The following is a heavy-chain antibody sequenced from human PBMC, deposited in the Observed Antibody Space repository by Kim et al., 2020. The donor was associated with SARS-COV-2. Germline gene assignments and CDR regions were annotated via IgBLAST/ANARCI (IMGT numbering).Heavy chain of an antibody. D-gene: IGHD3-22*01. Sequence: SVKVSCKASGGTFSSYAISWVRQAPGQGLEWMGRIIPILGIANYAQKFQGRVTITADKSTSTAYMELSSLRSEDTAVYYCARDEGYYYDSSGYPDYWGQGTLVTVSS. CDR1: GGTFSSYA. V-gene: IGHV1-69*04. J-gene: IGHJ4*02. CDR2: IIPILGIA. CDR3: ARDEGYYYDSSGYPDY.